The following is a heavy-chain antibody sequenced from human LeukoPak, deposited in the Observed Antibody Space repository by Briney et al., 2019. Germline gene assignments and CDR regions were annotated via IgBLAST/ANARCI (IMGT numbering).Heavy chain of an antibody. Sequence: SETLSLTCSASGASTSDKYWSWIRQSPGRTLEWIGHIYNGRNTKYNPSLTSRVTISVDTSRNQFSLSLTSVTAADTAMYYCAQTTGWPGFDFWGPGTLVTVSS. V-gene: IGHV4-59*08. CDR1: GASTSDKY. CDR2: IYNGRNT. D-gene: IGHD6-19*01. J-gene: IGHJ4*02. CDR3: AQTTGWPGFDF.